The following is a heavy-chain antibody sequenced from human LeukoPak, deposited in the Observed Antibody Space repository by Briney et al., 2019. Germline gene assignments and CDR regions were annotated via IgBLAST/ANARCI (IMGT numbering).Heavy chain of an antibody. V-gene: IGHV1-69*13. D-gene: IGHD4-17*01. CDR1: GGTFSSYA. CDR3: ASNPPYGDYYYYYYGMDV. CDR2: IIPIFGTA. Sequence: ASVKVSCKASGGTFSSYAISWVRQAPRQGLEWMGGIIPIFGTANYAQKFQGRVTITADESTSTAYMELSSLRSEDKAVYYCASNPPYGDYYYYYYGMDVWGKGTTVTVSS. J-gene: IGHJ6*04.